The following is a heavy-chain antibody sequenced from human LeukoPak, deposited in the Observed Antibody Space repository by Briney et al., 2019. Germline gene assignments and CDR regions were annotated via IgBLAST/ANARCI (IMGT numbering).Heavy chain of an antibody. CDR2: IRYDGSDN. CDR3: ARDGLSDIVVVVAAFDY. CDR1: GFTLSNYG. Sequence: GGSLRLSCAASGFTLSNYGMHWVRQPPAKGLEWVAFIRYDGSDNPYADSVKGRFTISSDNAKNSLYLQMNSLRAEDTAVYYCARDGLSDIVVVVAAFDYWGQGTLVTVSS. D-gene: IGHD2-15*01. V-gene: IGHV3-30*02. J-gene: IGHJ4*02.